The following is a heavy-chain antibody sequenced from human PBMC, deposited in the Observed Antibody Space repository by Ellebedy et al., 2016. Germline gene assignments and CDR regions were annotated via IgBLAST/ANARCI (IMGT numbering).Heavy chain of an antibody. CDR1: GFSFSDYY. D-gene: IGHD3/OR15-3a*01. CDR2: ITPSGNYA. CDR3: ARDCLGECDLDSFDYGLDV. J-gene: IGHJ6*02. V-gene: IGHV3-11*05. Sequence: GESLKISXAASGFSFSDYYMNWIRQAPGKGLEWVSYITPSGNYANYADSVKGRFTVSRDSDKNSLYLHMSSLTAEDTAVYYCARDCLGECDLDSFDYGLDVWGQGTTVTVTS.